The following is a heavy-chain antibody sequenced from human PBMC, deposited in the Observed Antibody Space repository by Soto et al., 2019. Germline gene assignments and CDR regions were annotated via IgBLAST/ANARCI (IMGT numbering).Heavy chain of an antibody. CDR1: GYPYAAYY. CDR2: INPNNGGT. D-gene: IGHD6-6*01. Sequence: SVKVSWRASGYPYAAYYMHWVRQAPGQGLEWMGWINPNNGGTNYAQKFQGRVTMTRDTSISTAYMELSRLISDDMAVYYCARELYRSSPKLYYYYGMDVWGQGTTVTVSS. V-gene: IGHV1-2*02. J-gene: IGHJ6*02. CDR3: ARELYRSSPKLYYYYGMDV.